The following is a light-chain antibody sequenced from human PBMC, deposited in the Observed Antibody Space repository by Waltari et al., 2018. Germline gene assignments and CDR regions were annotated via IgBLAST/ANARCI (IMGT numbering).Light chain of an antibody. J-gene: IGLJ2*01. Sequence: SSELTQDPAVSVALGQTVRSSCQGEHLRTYYGSWCRQRPGQAPELVIYGKNNRPSGIPDRFSASSSGNTASLTITGAQAEDEGDYYCHSRDLSGDVVFGGGTKVTVL. CDR1: HLRTYY. V-gene: IGLV3-19*01. CDR3: HSRDLSGDVV. CDR2: GKN.